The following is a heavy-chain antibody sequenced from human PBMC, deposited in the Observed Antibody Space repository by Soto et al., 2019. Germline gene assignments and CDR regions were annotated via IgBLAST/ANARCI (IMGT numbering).Heavy chain of an antibody. CDR1: GASIGRGGYY. CDR2: IHFSGET. Sequence: SETLSLTCTVSGASIGRGGYYWTWILQHPGKALEWMGHIHFSGETNYNPSLMGRLTMSIDTSTNQFSLNLAAVTAADTAMYYCARDQGGDLDYWGQGTLVTVS. V-gene: IGHV4-31*03. CDR3: ARDQGGDLDY. J-gene: IGHJ4*02. D-gene: IGHD2-21*01.